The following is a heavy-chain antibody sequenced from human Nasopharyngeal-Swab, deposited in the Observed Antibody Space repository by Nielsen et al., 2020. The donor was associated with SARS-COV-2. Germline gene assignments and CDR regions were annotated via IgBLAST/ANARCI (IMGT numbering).Heavy chain of an antibody. CDR2: IDPSDSYT. J-gene: IGHJ6*03. Sequence: GESLKISCKGSGYSFTSYWISWVRQMPGKGLEWMGRIDPSDSYTNYSPSFQGHVTISADKSISTAYLQWSSLKASDTAMYYCARSAAYCGGDCYSRGYYYYYHMDVWGKGTTVTVSS. CDR3: ARSAAYCGGDCYSRGYYYYYHMDV. D-gene: IGHD2-21*02. CDR1: GYSFTSYW. V-gene: IGHV5-10-1*01.